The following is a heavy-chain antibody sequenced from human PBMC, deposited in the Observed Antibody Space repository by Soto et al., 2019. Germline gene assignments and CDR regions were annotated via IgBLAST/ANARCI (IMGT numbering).Heavy chain of an antibody. J-gene: IGHJ4*02. CDR2: INLRGGTT. Sequence: QVQLVQSGPEVRKPGASVRLSCATSGYNFNQYYIHWVRQAPGQGLEWMGIINLRGGTTEYAHKFLGRVTVTGDTSTRTAYMDLSSLRSEDTAVYFCARGPDDSDVPRWDHWGQGTLITVSS. D-gene: IGHD4-17*01. V-gene: IGHV1-46*02. CDR1: GYNFNQYY. CDR3: ARGPDDSDVPRWDH.